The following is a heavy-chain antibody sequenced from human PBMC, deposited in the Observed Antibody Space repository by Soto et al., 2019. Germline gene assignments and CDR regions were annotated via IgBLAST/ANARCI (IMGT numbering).Heavy chain of an antibody. CDR1: GYRFTTYW. Sequence: PGESLKISCKGSGYRFTTYWIGWARQMPGKGLEWMGIIYPSDSDTKYSPSFQGQVTISADKFISAAYVQWSSLKASDTAMYYCARHGAYYGSGVGGFDIWGQGTMVTVSS. D-gene: IGHD3-10*01. V-gene: IGHV5-51*01. J-gene: IGHJ3*02. CDR3: ARHGAYYGSGVGGFDI. CDR2: IYPSDSDT.